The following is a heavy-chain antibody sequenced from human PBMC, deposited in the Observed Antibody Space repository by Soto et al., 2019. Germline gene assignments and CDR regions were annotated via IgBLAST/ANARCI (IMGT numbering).Heavy chain of an antibody. CDR1: SSGFC. Sequence: SSGFCCRRIRQPPGKGLEWIGYIYYSGSTNYNPSLKSRVTISVDTSKNQFSLKLSSVTAADTAVYYCARDLVTSGFDIWGQGTMVTVSS. V-gene: IGHV4-61*08. J-gene: IGHJ3*02. CDR2: IYYSGST. D-gene: IGHD2-21*02. CDR3: ARDLVTSGFDI.